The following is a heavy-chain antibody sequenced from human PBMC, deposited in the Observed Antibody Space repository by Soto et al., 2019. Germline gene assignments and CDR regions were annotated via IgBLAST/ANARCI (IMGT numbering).Heavy chain of an antibody. CDR1: GGSISSGGYY. Sequence: SETLSLTCTVSGGSISSGGYYWSWIRQHPGKGLEWIGYIYYSGSTYYNPSLKSRVTISVDTSKNQFSLKLSSVTAADTAVYYCARVVVTMWESLDYWGQGTLVTVSS. CDR2: IYYSGST. CDR3: ARVVVTMWESLDY. J-gene: IGHJ4*02. D-gene: IGHD2-15*01. V-gene: IGHV4-31*03.